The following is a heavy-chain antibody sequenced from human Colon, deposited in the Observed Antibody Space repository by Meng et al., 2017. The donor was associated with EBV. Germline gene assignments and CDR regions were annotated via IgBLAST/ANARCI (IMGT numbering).Heavy chain of an antibody. Sequence: HLQESGPGLVKTSETLSLICSVSGGYVSSGNYYWNWIRQSPGKGLEWIGYIYNTGNTNYNPSLKSRLTITIDTSKNQFSLNLNSVTAADTAVYYCARETHNSGWSKIDSWGQGTLVTVSS. V-gene: IGHV4-61*01. CDR2: IYNTGNT. J-gene: IGHJ4*02. CDR3: ARETHNSGWSKIDS. D-gene: IGHD6-19*01. CDR1: GGYVSSGNYY.